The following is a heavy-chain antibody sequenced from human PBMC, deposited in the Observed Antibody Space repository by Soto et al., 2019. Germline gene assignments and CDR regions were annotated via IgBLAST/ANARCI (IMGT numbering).Heavy chain of an antibody. J-gene: IGHJ2*01. CDR3: TRGSSSWSNWYFDL. CDR1: GFTFSSYW. V-gene: IGHV3-74*01. Sequence: VQLVESGGGLVQPGESLRLSCAASGFTFSSYWMHWVRQAPGKGLVWVSRMNSDGSSTSYADSVRGRFTISRDNAKNTLYVQMNSLRVEDTAVYYCTRGSSSWSNWYFDLWGRGSLVTVSS. CDR2: MNSDGSST. D-gene: IGHD6-13*01.